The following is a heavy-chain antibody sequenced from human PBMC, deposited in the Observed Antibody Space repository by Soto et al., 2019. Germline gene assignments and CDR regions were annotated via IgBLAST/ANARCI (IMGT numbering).Heavy chain of an antibody. CDR3: ARRGGIAAPGYYLDY. Sequence: EVQLLESGGDLVQPGGSLRLSCAASGFTFSNFAMTWVRQAPGKGLEWVSAISSTGGTTYYADSVKGRFTISRDSSKNTLYLQMNRLRAEDTAVYYCARRGGIAAPGYYLDYWGQGTLVTVSS. V-gene: IGHV3-23*01. D-gene: IGHD6-13*01. CDR2: ISSTGGTT. CDR1: GFTFSNFA. J-gene: IGHJ4*02.